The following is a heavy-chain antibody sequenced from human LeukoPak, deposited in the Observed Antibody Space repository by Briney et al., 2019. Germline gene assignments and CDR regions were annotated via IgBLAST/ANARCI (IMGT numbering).Heavy chain of an antibody. D-gene: IGHD5-24*01. CDR1: GYTFTNYY. Sequence: ASVKVSCKASGYTFTNYYIHWVRQAPGQGLEGMGLINPGGDNTNYAQNFQGGVTMTRDTSASTVYMELSSLRSEDTAIYYCARIRDGYNDAYDIWGQGTVVTVPS. CDR2: INPGGDNT. CDR3: ARIRDGYNDAYDI. V-gene: IGHV1-46*01. J-gene: IGHJ3*02.